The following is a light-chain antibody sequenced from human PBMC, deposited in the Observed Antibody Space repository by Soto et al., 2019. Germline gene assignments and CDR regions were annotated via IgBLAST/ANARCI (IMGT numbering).Light chain of an antibody. CDR1: QSISTW. V-gene: IGKV1-5*01. J-gene: IGKJ1*01. CDR2: DAS. Sequence: DIQMTQTPSTLSASAGDTVTITCGASQSISTWLAWYQQKAGRAPRLLIFDASSLKSGVPSRFSGSGSGTEFTLTISSLQTDDFATYYCQQYDSYSWTFGQGTKVDIK. CDR3: QQYDSYSWT.